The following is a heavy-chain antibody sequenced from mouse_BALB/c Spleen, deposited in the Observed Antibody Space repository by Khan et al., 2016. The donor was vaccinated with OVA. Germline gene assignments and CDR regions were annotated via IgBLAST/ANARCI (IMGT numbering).Heavy chain of an antibody. CDR3: ACELLGLAY. CDR2: ISYSGNT. J-gene: IGHJ3*01. D-gene: IGHD4-1*01. V-gene: IGHV3-8*02. Sequence: EVQLQESGPSLVKPSQTLSLTCSVTGDFITSGYWHWIRKFPGNKLEYMGYISYSGNTYYNPSLKSRISITRDTSKNQNYLQLNSVTTEDTATYYCACELLGLAYGGQGTLVTVSA. CDR1: GDFITSGY.